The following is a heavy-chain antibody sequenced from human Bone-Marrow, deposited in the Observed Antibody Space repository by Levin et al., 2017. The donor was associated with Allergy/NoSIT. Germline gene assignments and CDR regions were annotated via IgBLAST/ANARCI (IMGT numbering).Heavy chain of an antibody. V-gene: IGHV3-33*01. CDR2: IWFDGSRE. CDR3: ARDKSNGWIDY. J-gene: IGHJ4*02. Sequence: LSLTCAPSGFTFSRSGMHWVRQAPGKGLEWVAVIWFDGSREYHADSVKGRFTISRDNSKNTLYLQMSSLRAEDTGFYHCARDKSNGWIDYWGQGTLVTVSS. CDR1: GFTFSRSG. D-gene: IGHD6-19*01.